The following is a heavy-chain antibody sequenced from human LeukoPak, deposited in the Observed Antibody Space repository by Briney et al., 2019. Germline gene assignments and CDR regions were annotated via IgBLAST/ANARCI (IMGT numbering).Heavy chain of an antibody. J-gene: IGHJ1*01. D-gene: IGHD2-2*01. CDR3: ARDMGGGYCSSTSCSQGKYFQH. V-gene: IGHV1-18*01. CDR2: TSAYNGNT. CDR1: GYTFTSYG. Sequence: ASVKVSCKASGYTFTSYGISWVRQAPGQGLEWMGWTSAYNGNTNYAQKLQGRVTMTTDTSTSTAYMELRSLRSDDTAVYYCARDMGGGYCSSTSCSQGKYFQHWGQGTLVTVSS.